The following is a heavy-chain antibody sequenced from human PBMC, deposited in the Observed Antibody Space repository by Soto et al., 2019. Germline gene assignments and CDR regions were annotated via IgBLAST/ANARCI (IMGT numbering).Heavy chain of an antibody. Sequence: EVQLLESGGGLVQPGGSLRLSCAASGFTFSSYAMSWVRQAPGKGLEWVSAISGSGGSTYYADSVKGRFTISRDNSKNTLYLQMNSLRAEDTDVYYCAKDGDIVVVPAAMNYYYYGMDVWGQGTTVTVSS. V-gene: IGHV3-23*01. CDR1: GFTFSSYA. CDR2: ISGSGGST. D-gene: IGHD2-2*01. CDR3: AKDGDIVVVPAAMNYYYYGMDV. J-gene: IGHJ6*02.